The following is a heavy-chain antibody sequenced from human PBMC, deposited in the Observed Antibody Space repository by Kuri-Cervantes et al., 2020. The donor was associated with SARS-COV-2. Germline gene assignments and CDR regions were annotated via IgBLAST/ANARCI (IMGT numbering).Heavy chain of an antibody. CDR1: GFTFSSNT. CDR3: ARVLREDKRLLVPYYYYYGMDV. J-gene: IGHJ6*02. D-gene: IGHD6-13*01. Sequence: GESLKISCAASGFTFSSNTMNWVRQAPGKGLEWVSYISSSSTTTYYADSVKGRFTISRDNAKNSLYLQMNSLRAEDTAVYYCARVLREDKRLLVPYYYYYGMDVWGQGTTVTVSS. V-gene: IGHV3-48*04. CDR2: ISSSSTTT.